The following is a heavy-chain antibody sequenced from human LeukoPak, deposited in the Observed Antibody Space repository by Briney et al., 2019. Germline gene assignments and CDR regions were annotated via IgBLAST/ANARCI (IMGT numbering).Heavy chain of an antibody. CDR1: GGSISSYY. J-gene: IGHJ5*02. CDR2: IYYSGST. V-gene: IGHV4-39*07. Sequence: SETLSLTCTVSGGSISSYYWGWIRQPPGKGLEWIGSIYYSGSTHYYPSLKSRVTISVDTSKNQFSLRLSSVTAADTAVYYCARHPPYYYDSSGYYFDPWGQGTLVTVSS. CDR3: ARHPPYYYDSSGYYFDP. D-gene: IGHD3-22*01.